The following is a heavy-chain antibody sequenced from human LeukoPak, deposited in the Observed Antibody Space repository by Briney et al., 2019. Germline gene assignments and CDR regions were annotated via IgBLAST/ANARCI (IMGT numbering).Heavy chain of an antibody. CDR3: ASQTQGYCSGGSCHQGYFDL. Sequence: SETLFLTCTVPGGSISSYNWSWVRQPAGKGLEWIGRIYTSGSTNYNPSLKSRVTMSVDTSKNQFSLKLSSVTAADTAVYYCASQTQGYCSGGSCHQGYFDLWGRGTLVTVSS. CDR2: IYTSGST. V-gene: IGHV4-4*07. CDR1: GGSISSYN. J-gene: IGHJ2*01. D-gene: IGHD2-15*01.